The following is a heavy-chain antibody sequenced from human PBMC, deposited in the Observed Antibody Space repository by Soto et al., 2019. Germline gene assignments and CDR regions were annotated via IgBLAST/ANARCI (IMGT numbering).Heavy chain of an antibody. Sequence: EVQLLASGGGLVQPGGSLRLSCAASGFTFSSYAMSWVRQAPGKGLEWVSAISGSGGGTYYPHSVKGRFTISRDNSKNRLYLVMNSLSAEDTAVYYCAKNLFYYDGGGYYPNFDYWGQGTLVTFSS. CDR2: ISGSGGGT. D-gene: IGHD3-22*01. CDR3: AKNLFYYDGGGYYPNFDY. CDR1: GFTFSSYA. J-gene: IGHJ4*02. V-gene: IGHV3-23*01.